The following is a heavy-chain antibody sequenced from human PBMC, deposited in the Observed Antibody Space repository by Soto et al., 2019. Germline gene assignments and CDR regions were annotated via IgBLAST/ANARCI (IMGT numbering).Heavy chain of an antibody. V-gene: IGHV3-9*01. CDR2: ISWNSGSI. Sequence: DVQLVESGGGLVQPGRSLRLSCAASGFTFDDYAMHWVRQAPGKGLEWVSGISWNSGSIGYADSVKGRFTISRDNAKNSLYLQMNSLRAEDTALYYCAKDMKVAVAGTFYYFDYWGQGTLVTVSS. J-gene: IGHJ4*02. CDR3: AKDMKVAVAGTFYYFDY. D-gene: IGHD6-19*01. CDR1: GFTFDDYA.